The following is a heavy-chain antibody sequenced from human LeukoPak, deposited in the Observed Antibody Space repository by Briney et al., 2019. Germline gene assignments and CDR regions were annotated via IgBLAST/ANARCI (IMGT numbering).Heavy chain of an antibody. D-gene: IGHD3-22*01. V-gene: IGHV1-69*05. Sequence: SVKVSCKASGGTFSSYAISWVRQAPGQGLEWMGGIIPTFGTANYAQKFQGRVTITTDESTSTAYMELSSLRSEDTAVYYCARDVNPHTYYYDSSGYYPQVGFDYWGQGTLVTVSS. CDR1: GGTFSSYA. J-gene: IGHJ4*02. CDR3: ARDVNPHTYYYDSSGYYPQVGFDY. CDR2: IIPTFGTA.